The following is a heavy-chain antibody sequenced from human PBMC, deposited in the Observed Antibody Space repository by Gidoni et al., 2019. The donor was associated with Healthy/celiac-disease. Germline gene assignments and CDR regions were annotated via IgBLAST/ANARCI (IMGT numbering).Heavy chain of an antibody. Sequence: EVQLVEAGGGLVQPGGSLRLPCAATGFTFSSYSMNWVRQAPGKGLEWVSYISSSSSTIYYADSVKGRFTIFRDNAKNSLYLQMNSLRAEDTAVYYCARRRDYDSSHFDYWGQGTLVTVSS. J-gene: IGHJ4*02. CDR2: ISSSSSTI. V-gene: IGHV3-48*01. CDR1: GFTFSSYS. CDR3: ARRRDYDSSHFDY. D-gene: IGHD3-22*01.